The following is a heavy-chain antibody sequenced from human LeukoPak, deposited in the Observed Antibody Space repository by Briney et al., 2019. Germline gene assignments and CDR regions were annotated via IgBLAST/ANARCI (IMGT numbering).Heavy chain of an antibody. Sequence: PSETLSLTCTVSGGSISSYYWSWIRQPPGKGLEWIGYIYYSGSTNYNPSLKSRVTISVDTSKNQFSLKLSSVTAADTAVYYCARVHRDRGGWYSHLGYWGQGTLVTVSS. D-gene: IGHD6-19*01. J-gene: IGHJ4*02. CDR1: GGSISSYY. V-gene: IGHV4-59*01. CDR2: IYYSGST. CDR3: ARVHRDRGGWYSHLGY.